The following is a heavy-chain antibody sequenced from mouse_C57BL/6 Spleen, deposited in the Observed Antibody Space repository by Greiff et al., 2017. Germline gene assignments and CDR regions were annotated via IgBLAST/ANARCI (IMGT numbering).Heavy chain of an antibody. Sequence: QVQLQQPGAELVRPGSSVKLSCKASGYTFPSYWLDWVKQRPGQGLEWIGTIYPSDSETPSNPQFKAQATLTVDKSSSTAYMQLSSLTSEDSAVYYCARRETAVVATVDYWGQGTTLTVSS. CDR3: ARRETAVVATVDY. D-gene: IGHD1-1*01. CDR2: IYPSDSET. J-gene: IGHJ2*01. CDR1: GYTFPSYW. V-gene: IGHV1-61*01.